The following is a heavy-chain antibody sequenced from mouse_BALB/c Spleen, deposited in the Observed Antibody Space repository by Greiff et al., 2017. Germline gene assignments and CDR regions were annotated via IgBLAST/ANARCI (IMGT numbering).Heavy chain of an antibody. CDR3: AREGLTSFAY. Sequence: SGGGLVQPGGSRKLSCAASGFTFSSFGMHWVRQAPEKGLEWVAYISSGSSTIYYADTVKGRFTISRDNPKNTLFLQMTSLRSEDTAMYYCAREGLTSFAYWGQGTLVTVSA. CDR2: ISSGSSTI. CDR1: GFTFSSFG. J-gene: IGHJ3*01. V-gene: IGHV5-17*02. D-gene: IGHD1-3*01.